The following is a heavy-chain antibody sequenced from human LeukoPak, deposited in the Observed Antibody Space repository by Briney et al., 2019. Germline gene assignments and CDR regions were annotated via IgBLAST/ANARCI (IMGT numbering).Heavy chain of an antibody. D-gene: IGHD3-9*01. CDR1: GFTFSSYA. J-gene: IGHJ4*02. CDR3: AKGLINDWSALED. V-gene: IGHV3-23*01. Sequence: GGSLRLSCAASGFTFSSYAMTWVRQTPGKGLEWVSAISGSTGTTYYAHSVRGRFTISSDNYKNTLHLQMDSLRAEDTAKYYCAKGLINDWSALEDWGQGTLVTVSS. CDR2: ISGSTGTT.